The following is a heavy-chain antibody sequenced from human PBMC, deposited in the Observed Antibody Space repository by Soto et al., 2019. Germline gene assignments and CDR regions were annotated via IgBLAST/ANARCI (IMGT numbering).Heavy chain of an antibody. CDR3: ARAPILVGETTYENYFDY. Sequence: QVQLVQSGAEEKKPGSSVKVSCKASGGTLSNFVISWVRQAPGQGLEWMGGNMPIFGTANYAQKFQSRVTIIADESTGTTYMELTSLRSEDTAVYYCARAPILVGETTYENYFDYWGQGTLVTVSS. J-gene: IGHJ4*02. CDR2: NMPIFGTA. CDR1: GGTLSNFV. V-gene: IGHV1-69*01. D-gene: IGHD2-21*01.